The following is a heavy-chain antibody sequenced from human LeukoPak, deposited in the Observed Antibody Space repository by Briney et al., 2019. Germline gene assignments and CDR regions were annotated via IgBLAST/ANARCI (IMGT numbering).Heavy chain of an antibody. D-gene: IGHD6-13*01. Sequence: PSETLSLTCTVSNGSINSGGYYWTWIRQHPGKGLEWIGYIYYSGSTYYNPSLKSRVTISVDTSKNQFSLKLSSVTAADTAVYYCARASSWSVPFDYWGQGTLVTVSS. CDR3: ARASSWSVPFDY. CDR1: NGSINSGGYY. J-gene: IGHJ4*02. CDR2: IYYSGST. V-gene: IGHV4-31*03.